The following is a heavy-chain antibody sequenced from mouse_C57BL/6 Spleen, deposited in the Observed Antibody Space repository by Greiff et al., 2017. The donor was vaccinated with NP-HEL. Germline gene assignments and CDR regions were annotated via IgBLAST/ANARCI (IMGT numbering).Heavy chain of an antibody. Sequence: ESGPGLVKPSQSLSLTCSVTGYSITSGYYWNWIRQFPGNKLEWMGYISYDGSNNYNPSLKNRISITRDTSKNQFFLKLNSVTTEDTATYYCARRDYDSLYAMDYWGQGTSVTVSS. CDR1: GYSITSGYY. CDR3: ARRDYDSLYAMDY. J-gene: IGHJ4*01. D-gene: IGHD2-4*01. V-gene: IGHV3-6*01. CDR2: ISYDGSN.